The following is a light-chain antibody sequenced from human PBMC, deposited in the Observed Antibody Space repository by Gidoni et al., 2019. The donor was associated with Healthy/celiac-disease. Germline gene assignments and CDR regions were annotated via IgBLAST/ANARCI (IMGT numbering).Light chain of an antibody. V-gene: IGLV1-44*01. CDR2: SNN. J-gene: IGLJ2*01. CDR3: AAWDDSLNGVV. CDR1: SSNIGSNT. Sequence: QSVPTQPPSASGTPGRRVTLSCSGRSSNIGSNTVNWYQQLPGTAPKLLIYSNNQRPSGVPDRFSGSKSGTSASLAISGLQSEDEADYYCAAWDDSLNGVVFGGGTKLTVL.